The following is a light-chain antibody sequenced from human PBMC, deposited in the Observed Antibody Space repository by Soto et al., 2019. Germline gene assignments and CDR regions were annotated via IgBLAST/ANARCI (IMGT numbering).Light chain of an antibody. CDR2: GAS. CDR1: QTIRTS. J-gene: IGKJ1*01. CDR3: QQSDTTPRT. Sequence: QMTQSPSSLSASVGARVTITCRASQTIRTSLNWYQQKPGKAPKLLIYGASTLQSGVPSRFSGTGPATNFTPTISTLQPEDFAIYYFQQSDTTPRTFGQGTKVEV. V-gene: IGKV1-39*01.